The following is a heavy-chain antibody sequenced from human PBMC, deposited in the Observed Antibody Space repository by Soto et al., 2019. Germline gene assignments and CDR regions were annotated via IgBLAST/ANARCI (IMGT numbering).Heavy chain of an antibody. D-gene: IGHD3-3*01. CDR1: GFTFSSXX. V-gene: IGHV3-30-3*01. J-gene: IGHJ4*02. Sequence: QVQLVESGGGVVQPGRSLRLSCAASGFTFSSXXXXXXXXXXXXXXXXXXFISYDGRNTYYADSVKGRFTIPRDKSKHXXXXXXXXXXXXXXAXXYXXXAXTIXGXVITHSRMWWGQGTLVTVSS. CDR3: XXAXTIXGXVITHSRMW. CDR2: ISYDGRNT.